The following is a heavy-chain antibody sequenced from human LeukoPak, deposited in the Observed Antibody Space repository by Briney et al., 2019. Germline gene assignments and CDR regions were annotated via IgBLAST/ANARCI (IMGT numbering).Heavy chain of an antibody. V-gene: IGHV3-30*02. J-gene: IGHJ4*02. Sequence: GGSLRLSCAASGFTFSSYGMHWVRQAPGKGLEWVAFIRYDGSNKYYADSVKGRFTISRDNSKDSLYLQMSSLRVEDTAVYYCARADGAMAAIFDYWGRGNLVTVSS. CDR3: ARADGAMAAIFDY. CDR1: GFTFSSYG. D-gene: IGHD6-19*01. CDR2: IRYDGSNK.